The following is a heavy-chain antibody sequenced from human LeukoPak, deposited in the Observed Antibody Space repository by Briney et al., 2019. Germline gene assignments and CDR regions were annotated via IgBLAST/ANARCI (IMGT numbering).Heavy chain of an antibody. CDR3: ARGFAYSHYDSGGYIAWGPKTKKIYYDAMDV. J-gene: IGHJ6*02. V-gene: IGHV3-66*01. CDR2: IYSGGTK. D-gene: IGHD3-22*01. Sequence: PGGSLRLSCAASGFTVSSNYMTWVRQAPGKGLEWVSLIYSGGTKFYADSVKGRFTVSRDNSRNILYLQMNSLRTGDTAVYYCARGFAYSHYDSGGYIAWGPKTKKIYYDAMDVWGQGTTVTVSS. CDR1: GFTVSSNY.